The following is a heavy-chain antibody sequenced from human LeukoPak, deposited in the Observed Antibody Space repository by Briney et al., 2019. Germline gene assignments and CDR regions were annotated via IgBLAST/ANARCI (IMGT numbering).Heavy chain of an antibody. V-gene: IGHV4-4*07. CDR2: IYTSGGT. D-gene: IGHD3-22*01. Sequence: SETLSLTCTVSGGSIGSYYWSWIRQPAGKGLEWIGRIYTSGGTAYNPSLKSRVTMSVDTSKNQFSLKLSSVTAADTAVYYCAGGVFYYDTSGRGYYFDYWGQGTLVTVSS. CDR1: GGSIGSYY. J-gene: IGHJ4*02. CDR3: AGGVFYYDTSGRGYYFDY.